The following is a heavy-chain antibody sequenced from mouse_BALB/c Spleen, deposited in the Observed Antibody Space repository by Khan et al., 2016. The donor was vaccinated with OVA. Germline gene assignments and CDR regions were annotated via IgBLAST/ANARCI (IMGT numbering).Heavy chain of an antibody. J-gene: IGHJ4*01. V-gene: IGHV3-2*02. CDR2: ISDGGST. Sequence: EVQLQESGPGLVKPSQSLSLTCTVTGYSITSDYAWDWIRQFPGNKLEWMGYISDGGSTSYNPSLKSRITITRDTSKNQFFLQLNSVTTEDTATYYCASKNYYAYAMDYWGQGTSVTVSS. CDR1: GYSITSDYA. D-gene: IGHD1-1*01. CDR3: ASKNYYAYAMDY.